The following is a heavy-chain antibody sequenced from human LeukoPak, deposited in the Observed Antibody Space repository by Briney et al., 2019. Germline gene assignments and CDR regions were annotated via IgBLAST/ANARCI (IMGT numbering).Heavy chain of an antibody. Sequence: TGGSLRLSCAASGFTFSDYYMSWIRQAPGKGLEWVSSISSSSSYIYYADSVKGRFTISRDNAKNSLYLQMNSLRAEDTAVYYCARDPVYCSGGSCYPGWFDPWGQGTLVTVSS. V-gene: IGHV3-11*06. CDR2: ISSSSSYI. CDR3: ARDPVYCSGGSCYPGWFDP. D-gene: IGHD2-15*01. CDR1: GFTFSDYY. J-gene: IGHJ5*02.